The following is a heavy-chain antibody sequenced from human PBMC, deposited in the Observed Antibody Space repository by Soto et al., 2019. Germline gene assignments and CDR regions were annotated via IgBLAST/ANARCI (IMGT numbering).Heavy chain of an antibody. J-gene: IGHJ6*03. D-gene: IGHD2-15*01. CDR3: ALRYCSRSACPPLNSYFYMDV. V-gene: IGHV3-23*01. CDR1: GFTFSNYA. CDR2: ISGSGGTT. Sequence: GGSLRLSCAASGFTFSNYAMTWVRQAPGKGLEWVSGISGSGGTTFYAGSVKGRFAISRDNSKNTLFLQMSSLRAEDTAVYYCALRYCSRSACPPLNSYFYMDVWGKGTTVTVSS.